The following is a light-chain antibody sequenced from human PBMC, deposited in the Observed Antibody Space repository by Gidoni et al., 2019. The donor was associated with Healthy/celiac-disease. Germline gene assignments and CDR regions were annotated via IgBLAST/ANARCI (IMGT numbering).Light chain of an antibody. Sequence: ELVMTQSPATLSVSPGESATLSCRASQSVSSNLAWYQQKPGQAPRLLIYGASTRATGIPARFSGSGSGTEFTLTISSLQSEDFAVYYCQQYNNWPNTFGQGTKLEIK. J-gene: IGKJ2*01. CDR2: GAS. CDR1: QSVSSN. V-gene: IGKV3-15*01. CDR3: QQYNNWPNT.